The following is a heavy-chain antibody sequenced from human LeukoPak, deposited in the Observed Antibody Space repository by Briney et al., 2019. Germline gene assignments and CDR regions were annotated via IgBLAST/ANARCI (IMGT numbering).Heavy chain of an antibody. CDR3: ARQPRFLEWLSPFDY. D-gene: IGHD3-3*01. CDR1: GYTFTSYG. J-gene: IGHJ4*02. CDR2: ISAYNGNT. V-gene: IGHV1-18*01. Sequence: ASVKVSCKASGYTFTSYGISWVRQAPGQGLEWMGWISAYNGNTKYAQKFQGRVTMTTDTSTSTAYMELRSLRSDGTAVYYCARQPRFLEWLSPFDYWGQGTLVTVSS.